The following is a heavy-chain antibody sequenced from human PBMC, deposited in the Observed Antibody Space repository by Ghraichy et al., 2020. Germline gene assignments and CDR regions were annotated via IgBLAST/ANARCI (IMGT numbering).Heavy chain of an antibody. CDR3: ARASTVVRFYYYDGMDI. J-gene: IGHJ6*02. D-gene: IGHD4-23*01. CDR1: GFSFSGYN. CDR2: ITSSSRSI. V-gene: IGHV3-48*02. Sequence: GGSLRLSCVGSGFSFSGYNMNWVRQSPGKGLEWVSYITSSSRSIFYADSVKGRFTISRDNAQNSVYLQMNSLRDEDTAIYYCARASTVVRFYYYDGMDICGQGTTITVS.